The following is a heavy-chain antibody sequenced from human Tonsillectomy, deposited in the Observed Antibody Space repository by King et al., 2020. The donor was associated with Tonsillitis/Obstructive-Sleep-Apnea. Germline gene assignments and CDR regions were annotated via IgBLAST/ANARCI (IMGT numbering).Heavy chain of an antibody. CDR1: GGSISSYY. J-gene: IGHJ6*02. CDR3: ARTGRTRFDYSSSFPYYYCGMDV. CDR2: IYYSGNT. D-gene: IGHD6-6*01. V-gene: IGHV4-59*01. Sequence: QLQESGPGLVKPSETLSLTCTVSGGSISSYYWSWIRQPPGKGLEWIGYIYYSGNTNDNPSLKSRVTISVDTSKNQFSLKLSSVTAADTAVYYCARTGRTRFDYSSSFPYYYCGMDVWGQGTTVTVSS.